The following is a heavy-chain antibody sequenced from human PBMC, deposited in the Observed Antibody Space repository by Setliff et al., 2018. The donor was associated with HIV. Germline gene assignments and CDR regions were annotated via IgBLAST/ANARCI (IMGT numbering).Heavy chain of an antibody. CDR2: IIPIFDTT. V-gene: IGHV1-69*06. CDR1: GXXFSNDA. J-gene: IGHJ4*02. Sequence: ASVKVSCKXSGXXFSNDAFSGVLQAPGQGLEWMGRIIPIFDTTIYEQQIXVRVTMTADTSTDTAYMELRILRXXXPAVXSGATXXXXXXPPXYDSSGYYYWGQGTLVTVPQ. D-gene: IGHD3-22*01. CDR3: ATXXXXXXPPXYDSSGYYY.